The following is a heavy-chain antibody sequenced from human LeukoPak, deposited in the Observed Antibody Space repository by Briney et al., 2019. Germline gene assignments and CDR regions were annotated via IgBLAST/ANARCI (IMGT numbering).Heavy chain of an antibody. V-gene: IGHV3-11*01. D-gene: IGHD5-18*01. CDR3: ARQAGYMSGYWNYLDY. J-gene: IGHJ4*02. CDR2: ISTTGSTI. CDR1: GFSFSDSY. Sequence: PGESLRLSCVASGFSFSDSYMTWVRQAPGQGLERVSCISTTGSTISYAESVKGRFTISRDNAKKSLDLQLSSLRVEDTAMYYCARQAGYMSGYWNYLDYWGQGILVTVSS.